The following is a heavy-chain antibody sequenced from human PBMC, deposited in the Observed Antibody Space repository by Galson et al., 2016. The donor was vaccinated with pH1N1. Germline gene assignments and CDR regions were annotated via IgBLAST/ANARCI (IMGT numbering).Heavy chain of an antibody. D-gene: IGHD5-18*01. J-gene: IGHJ4*02. CDR3: ARSRGYSYGSYYFDN. CDR1: GGTFSSYA. Sequence: SVKVSCKASGGTFSSYAVSWVRQAPGQGLEWVGGIIGMFGTTTYAQKLQGRVTITAEELTSSSYMELTSLTSEDTALYYCARSRGYSYGSYYFDNWGQGTLVTASS. V-gene: IGHV1-69*13. CDR2: IIGMFGTT.